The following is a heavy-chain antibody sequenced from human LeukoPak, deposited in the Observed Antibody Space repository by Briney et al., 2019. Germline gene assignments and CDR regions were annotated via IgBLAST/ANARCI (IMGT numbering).Heavy chain of an antibody. D-gene: IGHD3-10*01. J-gene: IGHJ6*02. CDR3: ARLKGSYYYGMDV. CDR2: ISTYNGNT. CDR1: GYTFTSYG. Sequence: ASVKVSCKASGYTFTSYGINWVRQAPGQGLEWMGWISTYNGNTNYAQKLQGIVTMTTDTSTSTAYMELTSLRSDDTAVYYCARLKGSYYYGMDVWGQGTTVTVPS. V-gene: IGHV1-18*01.